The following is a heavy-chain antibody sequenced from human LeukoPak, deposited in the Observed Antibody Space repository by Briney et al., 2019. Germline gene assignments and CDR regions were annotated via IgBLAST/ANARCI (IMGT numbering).Heavy chain of an antibody. CDR3: ARGRDYDILTGYYPYYYYGMDV. CDR2: INPNSGGT. V-gene: IGHV1-2*02. D-gene: IGHD3-9*01. Sequence: ASVKVSCKASGYTFTGYYMHWVRQAPGQGLEWMGWINPNSGGTNYAQKFQGRVTMTRDTSISTAYMGLSRLRSDDTAVYYCARGRDYDILTGYYPYYYYGMDVWGQGTTVTVSS. CDR1: GYTFTGYY. J-gene: IGHJ6*02.